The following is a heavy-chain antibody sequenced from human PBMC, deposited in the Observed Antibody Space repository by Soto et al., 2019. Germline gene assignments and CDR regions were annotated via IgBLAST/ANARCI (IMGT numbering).Heavy chain of an antibody. V-gene: IGHV3-7*01. Sequence: EVQLVESGGGLVQPGGSLRLSCAASGFTFSNFWMTWVRQAPGKGLEWVATIKQDGSEKHYVDSVKGRFSISRDNAKNSLDLQMNNLRVEDTAVYYCARDSPEMAGTYCHYGMDVWGRGTTITVSS. J-gene: IGHJ6*02. CDR1: GFTFSNFW. CDR3: ARDSPEMAGTYCHYGMDV. CDR2: IKQDGSEK. D-gene: IGHD1-1*01.